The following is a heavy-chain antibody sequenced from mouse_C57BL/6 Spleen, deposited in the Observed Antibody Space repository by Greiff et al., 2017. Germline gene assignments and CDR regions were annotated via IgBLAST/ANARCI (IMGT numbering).Heavy chain of an antibody. Sequence: QVQLKESGAELVKPGASVKISCKASGYAFSSYWMNWVKQRPGKGLEWIGQIYPGDGDTNYNGKFKGKATLTADKSSSTAYMQLSSLTSEDSAVYFCASYGDGYYVAYWGQGTLVTVSA. CDR1: GYAFSSYW. CDR2: IYPGDGDT. CDR3: ASYGDGYYVAY. D-gene: IGHD2-3*01. J-gene: IGHJ3*01. V-gene: IGHV1-80*01.